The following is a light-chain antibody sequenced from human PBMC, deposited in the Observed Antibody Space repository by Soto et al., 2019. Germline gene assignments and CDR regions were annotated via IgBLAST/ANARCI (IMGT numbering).Light chain of an antibody. CDR3: SSYTSSSTYV. V-gene: IGLV2-14*01. J-gene: IGLJ1*01. CDR1: SSDVGTYNY. CDR2: EVS. Sequence: QSALTQPASVSGSPGQSITISCTGTSSDVGTYNYVSWYQLHPGKAPKLMVYEVSKRPSGVSNRFSGSKSGNTASLTISGLQAEDEADYHCSSYTSSSTYVFGTGTKLTVL.